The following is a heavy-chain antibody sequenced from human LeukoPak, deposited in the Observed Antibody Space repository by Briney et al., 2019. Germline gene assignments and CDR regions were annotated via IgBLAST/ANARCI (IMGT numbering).Heavy chain of an antibody. CDR2: ISGTGDST. Sequence: PGGSLRLSCATSGFSFSTYAMTWVRQAPGRGLEWVSGISGTGDSTYYADSVKGRFTISRDNSKNTLYLQMNSLRAEDTAVYYCAKAGLRYFDRRYYFDYWGQGTLVTVSS. CDR3: AKAGLRYFDRRYYFDY. V-gene: IGHV3-23*01. D-gene: IGHD3-9*01. CDR1: GFSFSTYA. J-gene: IGHJ4*02.